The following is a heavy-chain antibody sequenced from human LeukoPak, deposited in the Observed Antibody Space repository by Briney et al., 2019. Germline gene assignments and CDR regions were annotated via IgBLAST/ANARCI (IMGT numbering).Heavy chain of an antibody. V-gene: IGHV3-23*01. J-gene: IGHJ3*02. D-gene: IGHD3-22*01. CDR3: ARASSGYYFRELLLAPDAFDI. CDR1: GFTFSSYG. Sequence: GGTLRLSCAASGFTFSSYGMSWVRQAPGKGLEWVSAISGSGGSTYYADSVKGRLTISRDNAKNSLYLQMNSLRAEDTALYYCARASSGYYFRELLLAPDAFDIWGQGTMVTVSS. CDR2: ISGSGGST.